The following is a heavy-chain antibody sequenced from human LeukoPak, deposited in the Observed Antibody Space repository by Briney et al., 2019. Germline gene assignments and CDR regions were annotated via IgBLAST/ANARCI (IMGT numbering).Heavy chain of an antibody. CDR2: IEWDNKK. CDR3: ARYLVGAHEAFDI. Sequence: RASGPTLVNPSQTLTLTCTLSGFSLTTNGMCVSWIRQSPGKAPEWLALIEWDNKKNYNTSLKTRLTISRDTSKNQVFLIMSNMDPVDTATYYCARYLVGAHEAFDIWGPGTVVTVSS. V-gene: IGHV2-70*13. D-gene: IGHD1-26*01. CDR1: GFSLTTNGMC. J-gene: IGHJ3*02.